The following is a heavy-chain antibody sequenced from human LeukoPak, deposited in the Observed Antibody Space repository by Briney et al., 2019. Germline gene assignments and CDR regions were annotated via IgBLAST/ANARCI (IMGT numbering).Heavy chain of an antibody. CDR3: ARALSGVAGNYYYYGMDV. Sequence: ASVKVSCKASGYTFTSYAMDWVRQAPGQGLEWMGWINTNTGNPTYAQCFTGRFVFSLDTSVSTAYLQISSLKAEDTAVYYCARALSGVAGNYYYYGMDVWGQGTTVTVSS. J-gene: IGHJ6*02. CDR1: GYTFTSYA. CDR2: INTNTGNP. V-gene: IGHV7-4-1*02. D-gene: IGHD6-19*01.